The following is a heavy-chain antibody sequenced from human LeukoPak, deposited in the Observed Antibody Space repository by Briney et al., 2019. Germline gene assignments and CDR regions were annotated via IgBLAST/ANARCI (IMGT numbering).Heavy chain of an antibody. Sequence: GESLKISCKGAGYNFTSYWIGWVRQMAGEGLEWMVVVYPDDSDTKYSPSFEGQVIISADKSISTAYLQWSSLKASDTAMYYYARSDLYSSSRLAPFHYGGQGTLVTVSS. CDR2: VYPDDSDT. CDR3: ARSDLYSSSRLAPFHY. D-gene: IGHD6-13*01. J-gene: IGHJ4*02. CDR1: GYNFTSYW. V-gene: IGHV5-51*01.